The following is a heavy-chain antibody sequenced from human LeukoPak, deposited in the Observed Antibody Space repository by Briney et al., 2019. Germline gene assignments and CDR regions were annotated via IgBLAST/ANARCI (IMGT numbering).Heavy chain of an antibody. Sequence: GGSLTLSCAASGFTFSSYWMHWVRQAPGKGLEWVSAIVGSGDNIYNADSVKGRFTISRDNSKNTLYLQMNSLRSDDSAVYYCAKSVAASYYYMDVWGKGTTVTVSS. CDR2: IVGSGDNI. D-gene: IGHD4-23*01. CDR3: AKSVAASYYYMDV. CDR1: GFTFSSYW. V-gene: IGHV3-23*01. J-gene: IGHJ6*03.